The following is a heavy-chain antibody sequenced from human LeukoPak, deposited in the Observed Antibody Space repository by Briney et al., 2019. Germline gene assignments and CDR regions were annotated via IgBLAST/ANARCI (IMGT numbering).Heavy chain of an antibody. D-gene: IGHD3-22*01. CDR3: TAGDSSSLLGAY. CDR2: IIPIFGTA. CDR1: GGTFSSYA. V-gene: IGHV1-69*05. J-gene: IGHJ4*02. Sequence: SVKVSCKASGGTFSSYAISWVRQAPGQGLEWMGGIIPIFGTANYAQKFQGRVTITTDESTSTAYMELSSLRSEDTAEYYCTAGDSSSLLGAYWGQGTLVTVSS.